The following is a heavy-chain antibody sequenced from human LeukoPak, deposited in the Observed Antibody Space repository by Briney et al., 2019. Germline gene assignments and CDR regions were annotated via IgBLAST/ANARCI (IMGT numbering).Heavy chain of an antibody. V-gene: IGHV1-2*06. Sequence: ASVKVSCKASGYTFTGYYMHCVRQAPGQGLEWMGRINPNSGGTNYAQKFQGRVTMTRDTSISTAYMELSRLRSDDTAVYYCARTRYSGSQIDYWGQGTLVTVSS. J-gene: IGHJ4*02. CDR1: GYTFTGYY. CDR2: INPNSGGT. CDR3: ARTRYSGSQIDY. D-gene: IGHD1-26*01.